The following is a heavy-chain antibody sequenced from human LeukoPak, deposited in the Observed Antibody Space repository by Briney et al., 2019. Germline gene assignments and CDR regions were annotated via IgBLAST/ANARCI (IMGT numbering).Heavy chain of an antibody. CDR3: ARGLAYYYDSSGHSYY. Sequence: PSETLSLTCAVSGGSISSSNWWSWVRQPPGKGLEWIGEIYHSGSNNYNPSLKSRVTISVDKSKNQFSLKLSSVTAAETPVYYCARGLAYYYDSSGHSYYWGQGTLVTVSS. D-gene: IGHD3-22*01. V-gene: IGHV4-4*02. CDR2: IYHSGSN. CDR1: GGSISSSNW. J-gene: IGHJ4*02.